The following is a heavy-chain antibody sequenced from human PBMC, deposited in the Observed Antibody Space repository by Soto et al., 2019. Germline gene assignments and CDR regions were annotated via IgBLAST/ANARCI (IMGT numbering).Heavy chain of an antibody. CDR2: ITDNGGST. CDR1: GFPFSRDG. CDR3: AKERATTTAFDY. V-gene: IGHV3-23*01. J-gene: IGHJ4*02. D-gene: IGHD4-17*01. Sequence: EVQLLESGGGLVQAGGSLRLSCAASGFPFSRDGMSWVRQAPGKGLEWVSLITDNGGSTYYADSVKGRFTISRDNTKNTLFLQMNSLRAEDTAVYYCAKERATTTAFDYWGQGALVTVSS.